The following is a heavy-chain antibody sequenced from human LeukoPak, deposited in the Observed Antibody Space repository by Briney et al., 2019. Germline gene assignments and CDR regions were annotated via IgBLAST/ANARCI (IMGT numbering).Heavy chain of an antibody. V-gene: IGHV3-64D*09. CDR2: ISSTGGST. D-gene: IGHD2-15*01. Sequence: PGASPSLSCSASGFTFSNYAMHWVRQAPGKGLECILTISSTGGSTYYADSVKGRFTISRDNSKNTLYLQMSSLRAEDTAVYYCVRDTSYCSGGRCFATYSFDYWGQGTRVTVSS. CDR1: GFTFSNYA. CDR3: VRDTSYCSGGRCFATYSFDY. J-gene: IGHJ4*02.